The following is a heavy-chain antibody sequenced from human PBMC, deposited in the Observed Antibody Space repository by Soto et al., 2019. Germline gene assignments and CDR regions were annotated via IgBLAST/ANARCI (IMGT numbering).Heavy chain of an antibody. CDR1: GGSISSSSYY. V-gene: IGHV4-39*01. J-gene: IGHJ3*02. CDR2: IYYSGST. D-gene: IGHD6-19*01. Sequence: QLQLQESGPGLVKPSETLSLTCTVSGGSISSSSYYWGWIRQPPGKGLEWIGSIYYSGSTYYNPSLKSRVTISVDTSKNQFSLKLSSVTAADTAVYYCARQVKQWLVPDAFDIWGQGTMVTVSS. CDR3: ARQVKQWLVPDAFDI.